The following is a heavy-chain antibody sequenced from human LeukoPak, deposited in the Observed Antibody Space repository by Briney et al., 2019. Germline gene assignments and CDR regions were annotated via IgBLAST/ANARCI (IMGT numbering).Heavy chain of an antibody. J-gene: IGHJ4*02. V-gene: IGHV3-48*01. D-gene: IGHD3-10*01. CDR2: ISSASITI. CDR3: ARDYYRSGSYAVDF. Sequence: GGSLRLSCAASGFTFDKYSMNWVRQAPGKGLEWVSHISSASITIYYADSVKGRFTISRDNAKSSLYLHMTSLRAEDTALYYCARDYYRSGSYAVDFWGQGTLVTASS. CDR1: GFTFDKYS.